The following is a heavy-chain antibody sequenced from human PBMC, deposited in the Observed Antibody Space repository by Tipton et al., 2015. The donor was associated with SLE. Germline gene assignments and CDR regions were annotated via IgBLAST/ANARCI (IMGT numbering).Heavy chain of an antibody. Sequence: TLSLTCTVSGASIRNYYWTWIRQTPGRGLEWIGFVNHSEGTKVRSSLKRRVTISLDKSNNHFSLRLSSLTAADTAVYYCARGPDYSNYYFYRMDVWGQGTTVTVSS. CDR2: VNHSEGT. CDR1: GASIRNYY. CDR3: ARGPDYSNYYFYRMDV. D-gene: IGHD4-11*01. J-gene: IGHJ6*02. V-gene: IGHV4-59*12.